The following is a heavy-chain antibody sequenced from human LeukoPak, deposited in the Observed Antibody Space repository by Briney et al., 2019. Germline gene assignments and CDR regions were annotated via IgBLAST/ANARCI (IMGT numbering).Heavy chain of an antibody. J-gene: IGHJ2*01. CDR1: GFIVSTNY. V-gene: IGHV3-30*02. Sequence: PGGSLRLSCAASGFIVSTNYMSWVRQAPGKGLEWVAFIRFDGTSKYYADSVKGRFTISRDNAKNSVYLLLNSLTPEDTAVYYCARDLRAGGTWSYGVYFDLWGRGTLVTVSS. CDR3: ARDLRAGGTWSYGVYFDL. CDR2: IRFDGTSK. D-gene: IGHD4-17*01.